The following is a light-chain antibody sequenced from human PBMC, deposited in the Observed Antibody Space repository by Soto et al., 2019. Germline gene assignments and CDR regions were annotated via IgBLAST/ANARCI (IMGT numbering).Light chain of an antibody. CDR1: QSVSNY. Sequence: DIVLTQSPGPLFLSLGERASLSCRASQSVSNYLAWVQQKPGQAPWLLIQDGSNRATGSPARFSGSGSGTDFTLTISRLAPEDFAVYYCPQYGSSSWTFGQGTKVDIK. CDR2: DGS. J-gene: IGKJ1*01. CDR3: PQYGSSSWT. V-gene: IGKV3-20*01.